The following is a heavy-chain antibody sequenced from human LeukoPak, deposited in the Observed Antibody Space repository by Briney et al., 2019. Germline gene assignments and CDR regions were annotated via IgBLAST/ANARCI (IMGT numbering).Heavy chain of an antibody. CDR1: GYSFTSYW. Sequence: KGGESLKISCKGSGYSFTSYWIGWVRQMPGKGLEWMGVIYPGDSDTRYSPSFQGQVTISADKSISTAYLQWSSLKASDTAMYYCARVVPAATPDYYYYMDVWGKGTTVTISS. J-gene: IGHJ6*03. CDR2: IYPGDSDT. V-gene: IGHV5-51*01. CDR3: ARVVPAATPDYYYYMDV. D-gene: IGHD2-2*01.